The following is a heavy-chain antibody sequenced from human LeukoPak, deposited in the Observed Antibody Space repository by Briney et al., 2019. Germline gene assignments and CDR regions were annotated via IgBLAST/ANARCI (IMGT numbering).Heavy chain of an antibody. CDR2: IRSRANSYTT. Sequence: SGGSLRLSCAASGFTFGVYAMHWVRQPPGKGLEWVGRIRSRANSYTTAVAASVKGRFTISRDDSKNTAFLQMNSLKTDDTAVYYCTRLVVGDAFDVWGQGTTVTVSS. V-gene: IGHV3-73*01. CDR3: TRLVVGDAFDV. J-gene: IGHJ3*01. CDR1: GFTFGVYA. D-gene: IGHD2-15*01.